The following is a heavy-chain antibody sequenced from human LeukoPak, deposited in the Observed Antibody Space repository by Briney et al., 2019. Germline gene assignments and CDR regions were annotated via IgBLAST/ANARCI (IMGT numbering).Heavy chain of an antibody. CDR3: ARARSRSSTYYLGY. D-gene: IGHD6-13*01. V-gene: IGHV1-46*01. CDR1: GYTFTSYF. Sequence: GASVKVSCKASGYTFTSYFMHWVRQAPGQGLEWMGIINPSGGSTSYAQKFQGRVTMTRDTSVNTAYMEVNSLTSDDTSVYYCARARSRSSTYYLGYWGQGTLVVVSS. J-gene: IGHJ4*02. CDR2: INPSGGST.